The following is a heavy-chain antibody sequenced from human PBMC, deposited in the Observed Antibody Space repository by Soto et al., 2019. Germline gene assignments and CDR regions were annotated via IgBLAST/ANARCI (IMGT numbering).Heavy chain of an antibody. CDR3: ARAGQYSSHPFDP. V-gene: IGHV3-7*01. Sequence: PGGSLRLSCAASGFTFSSYWMSWVRQAPGKGLEWVANIKQDGSEKYYVDSVKGRFTISRDNAKNSLYLQMNSLRAEDTAVYYCARAGQYSSHPFDPWGQGTLVTVSS. J-gene: IGHJ5*02. CDR1: GFTFSSYW. CDR2: IKQDGSEK. D-gene: IGHD6-6*01.